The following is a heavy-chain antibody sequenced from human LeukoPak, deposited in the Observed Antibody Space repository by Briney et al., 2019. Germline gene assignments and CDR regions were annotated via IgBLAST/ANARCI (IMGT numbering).Heavy chain of an antibody. D-gene: IGHD4-17*01. J-gene: IGHJ4*02. CDR1: GFTFSSNY. Sequence: PGGSLRLSCAASGFTFSSNYMSWVRQAPGKGLEWVSAISGSGGSTYYADSVKGRFTISRDNSKNTLYLQMNSLRAEDTAVYYCAKATALRTDKPSDTQGYWGQGTLVTVSS. V-gene: IGHV3-23*01. CDR2: ISGSGGST. CDR3: AKATALRTDKPSDTQGY.